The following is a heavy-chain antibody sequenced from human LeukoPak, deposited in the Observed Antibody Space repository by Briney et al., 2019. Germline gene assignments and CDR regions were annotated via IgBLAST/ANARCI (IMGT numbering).Heavy chain of an antibody. J-gene: IGHJ4*02. CDR3: ARSVSGWWFDY. CDR1: GGSISSHY. D-gene: IGHD6-19*01. CDR2: IYHSGST. Sequence: SETLSLTCTVSGGSISSHYWSWIRQPPGKGLEWIGSIYHSGSTYYNPSLKSRVTISVDTSKNQFSLKLSSVTAADTAVYYCARSVSGWWFDYWGQGTLVTVSS. V-gene: IGHV4-59*08.